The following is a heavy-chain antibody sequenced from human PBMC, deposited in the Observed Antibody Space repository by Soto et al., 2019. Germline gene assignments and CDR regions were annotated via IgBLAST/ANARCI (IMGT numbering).Heavy chain of an antibody. CDR1: GYSFTNSW. D-gene: IGHD3-10*01. Sequence: GESLKISCKGSGYSFTNSWITWVRQMPGKGLELLGIIDPSDSYTNYSPSFQGHVTISADKSISTAYLQWSSLKASDTAMYYCARHFGELIYGMYVCGQGTTLTITS. V-gene: IGHV5-10-1*01. CDR3: ARHFGELIYGMYV. CDR2: IDPSDSYT. J-gene: IGHJ6*02.